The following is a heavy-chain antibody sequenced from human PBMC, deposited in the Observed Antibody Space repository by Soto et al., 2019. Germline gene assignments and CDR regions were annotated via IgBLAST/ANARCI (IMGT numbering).Heavy chain of an antibody. CDR1: GFTFSSYA. Sequence: QVQLVESGGGVVQPGRSLRLSCAASGFTFSSYAMHWVRQAPGKGLEWVAVIAYDGSNKYYADAVKGRFTISRDNSKNTLFLTMCSVRAEDTAVYYCARASGVTTALDYWGQGTLVTVAS. CDR3: ARASGVTTALDY. CDR2: IAYDGSNK. V-gene: IGHV3-30-3*01. D-gene: IGHD4-17*01. J-gene: IGHJ4*02.